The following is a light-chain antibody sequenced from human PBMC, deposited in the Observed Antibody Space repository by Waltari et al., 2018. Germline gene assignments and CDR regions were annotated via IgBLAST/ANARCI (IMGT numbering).Light chain of an antibody. CDR3: CSYAGSTTYV. CDR1: SSDVGSYKF. Sequence: QSALTQPASVSGSPGQSITTSCTGTSSDVGSYKFVSWYQQHPGKAPKLMIYEVSKRPSGVSNRFSGSKSGNTASLTISGLQAEDEADYYCCSYAGSTTYVFGTGTKVTVL. V-gene: IGLV2-23*02. CDR2: EVS. J-gene: IGLJ1*01.